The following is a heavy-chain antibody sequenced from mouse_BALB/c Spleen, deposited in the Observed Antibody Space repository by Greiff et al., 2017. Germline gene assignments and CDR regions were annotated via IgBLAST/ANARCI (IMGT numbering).Heavy chain of an antibody. D-gene: IGHD2-3*01. V-gene: IGHV5-17*02. J-gene: IGHJ2*01. CDR2: ISSGSSTI. CDR1: GFTFSSFG. Sequence: VQLKQSGGGLVQPGGSRKLSCAASGFTFSSFGMHWVRQAPEKGLEWVAYISSGSSTIYYADTVKGRFTISRDNPKNTLFLQMTSLRSEDTAMYYCARGSDGYYSYYFDYWGQGTTLTVSS. CDR3: ARGSDGYYSYYFDY.